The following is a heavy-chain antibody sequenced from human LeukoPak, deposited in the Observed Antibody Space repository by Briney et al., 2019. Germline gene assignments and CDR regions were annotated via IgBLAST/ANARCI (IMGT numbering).Heavy chain of an antibody. CDR2: ISYDGSKK. V-gene: IGHV3-30*18. D-gene: IGHD3-3*01. Sequence: GGSLRLSCAASGFTFGRYGMHWVRQAPGKGLEWVAVISYDGSKKDYADSVKGRFTISRDNSKNTLYLQMNSLRDEDTAVYYCAKDQFMEWLFYFDYWGQGTLVTVSS. CDR3: AKDQFMEWLFYFDY. CDR1: GFTFGRYG. J-gene: IGHJ4*02.